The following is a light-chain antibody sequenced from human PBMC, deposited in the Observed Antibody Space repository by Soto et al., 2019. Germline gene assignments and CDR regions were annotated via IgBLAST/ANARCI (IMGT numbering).Light chain of an antibody. CDR1: KFGDKY. CDR2: QDS. V-gene: IGLV3-1*01. J-gene: IGLJ1*01. CDR3: QAWDSSTARYV. Sequence: SYELTQPPSVSVSPGQSASITCSGDKFGDKYACWYQQKPGQSPVLVIYQDSKRPSGIPERFSGSNSGNTATLTISGTQAMDEADYYCQAWDSSTARYVFGTGTKLTVL.